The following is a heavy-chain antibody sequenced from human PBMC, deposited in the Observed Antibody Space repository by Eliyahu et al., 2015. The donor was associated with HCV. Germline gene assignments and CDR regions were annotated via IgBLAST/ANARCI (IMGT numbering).Heavy chain of an antibody. CDR2: INHSGST. D-gene: IGHD3-22*01. CDR1: GGSFSGYY. Sequence: QVQLQQWGAGLLKPSETLSLTCAVYGGSFSGYYWSWIRQPPGKGLEWIGEINHSGSTNYNPSLKSRVTISVDTSKNQFSLKLSSVTAADTAVYYCARGSSSYYYDSSGYSHAFDIWGQGTMVTVSS. CDR3: ARGSSSYYYDSSGYSHAFDI. V-gene: IGHV4-34*01. J-gene: IGHJ3*02.